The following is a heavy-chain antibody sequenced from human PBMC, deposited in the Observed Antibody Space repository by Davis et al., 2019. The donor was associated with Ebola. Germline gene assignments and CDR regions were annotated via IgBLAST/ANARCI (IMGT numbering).Heavy chain of an antibody. CDR3: TCSRTNDY. D-gene: IGHD2-15*01. V-gene: IGHV3-30-3*01. Sequence: GESLKISCAASGFTFSSYAMHWVRQAPGKGLEWVAVISYDGSNKYYADSVKGRFTISRDNAKNSLYLQMNSLRAEDTAVYYCTCSRTNDYWGQGTLVTVSS. CDR2: ISYDGSNK. CDR1: GFTFSSYA. J-gene: IGHJ4*02.